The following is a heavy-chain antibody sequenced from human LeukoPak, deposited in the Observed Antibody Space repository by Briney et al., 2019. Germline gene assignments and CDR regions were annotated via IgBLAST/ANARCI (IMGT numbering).Heavy chain of an antibody. D-gene: IGHD3-10*01. CDR1: GYTFTAHY. Sequence: ASVKVSCKASGYTFTAHYIHWVRQAPGQGLEWMGWINPSSGGTNYAQRFQGRVTMTRDTSISTAYMELSRLRSDDTAVYYCARDHGSGSYGIIDPWGQGTLVTVSS. CDR3: ARDHGSGSYGIIDP. CDR2: INPSSGGT. J-gene: IGHJ5*02. V-gene: IGHV1-2*02.